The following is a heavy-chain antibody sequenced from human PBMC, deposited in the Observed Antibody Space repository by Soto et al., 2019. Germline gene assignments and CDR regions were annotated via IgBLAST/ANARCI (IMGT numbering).Heavy chain of an antibody. CDR2: IKRKNDGGTT. CDR1: GFTFNDAW. Sequence: PGGSLRLSCAASGFTFNDAWMSWVRQATGKGLEWVGLIKRKNDGGTTDYAAPVKGRFTISRDDSKDTLYLEMNSLKTEDSAVYYCTDGRVYWGQGTLVTVSS. V-gene: IGHV3-15*01. CDR3: TDGRVY. J-gene: IGHJ4*02.